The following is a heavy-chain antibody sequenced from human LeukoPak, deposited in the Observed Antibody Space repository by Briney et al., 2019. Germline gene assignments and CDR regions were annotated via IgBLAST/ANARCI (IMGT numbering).Heavy chain of an antibody. CDR2: IYYSGST. D-gene: IGHD1-26*01. Sequence: PSETLSLTCTVSGGSISTYYWSWIRQPPGKGLEWIGYIYYSGSTNYNPSLKTRVTILVDTSKNQFSLKLSSVTAADTAVYYCARDGSYGAFDIWGQGTMVTVSS. CDR1: GGSISTYY. V-gene: IGHV4-59*01. J-gene: IGHJ3*02. CDR3: ARDGSYGAFDI.